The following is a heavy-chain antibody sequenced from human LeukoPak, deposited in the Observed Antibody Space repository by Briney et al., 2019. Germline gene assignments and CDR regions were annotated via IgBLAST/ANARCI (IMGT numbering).Heavy chain of an antibody. Sequence: PGGSLQISCQGSGYSFTSYWIGWGRQLPGKGLEGMGIIYPGDSDTRYSPSFQGQVTISADKSISTAYLQWSSLKASDTAMYYCARRMVRGVMEDYFDYWGQGTLVTVSS. CDR3: ARRMVRGVMEDYFDY. D-gene: IGHD3-10*01. CDR1: GYSFTSYW. CDR2: IYPGDSDT. V-gene: IGHV5-51*01. J-gene: IGHJ4*02.